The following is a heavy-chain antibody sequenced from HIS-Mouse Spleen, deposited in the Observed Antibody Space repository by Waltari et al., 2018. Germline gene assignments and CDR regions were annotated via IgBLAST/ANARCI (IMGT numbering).Heavy chain of an antibody. D-gene: IGHD5-18*01. V-gene: IGHV4-39*07. J-gene: IGHJ4*02. CDR1: GGSISSSSYY. CDR3: ARVLRIQLWFDY. CDR2: SYYSGST. Sequence: QLQLQESGPGLVKPSETLSLTCTVSGGSISSSSYYWGWIRQPPGKGLEWIGSSYYSGSTSYNPSLKSRVTISVDTSKNQFSLKLSSVTAADTAVYYCARVLRIQLWFDYWGQGTLVTVSS.